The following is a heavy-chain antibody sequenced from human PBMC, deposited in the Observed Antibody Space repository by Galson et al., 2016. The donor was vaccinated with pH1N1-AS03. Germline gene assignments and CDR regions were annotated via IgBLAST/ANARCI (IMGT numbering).Heavy chain of an antibody. CDR1: GYTFTNFG. CDR2: ISAYSGNT. V-gene: IGHV1-18*01. J-gene: IGHJ4*02. CDR3: ARDLRSDFGNNFGAGGQFGRY. Sequence: SVKVSCKASGYTFTNFGINWVRQAPGQGLEWLGWISAYSGNTDYAQSLQGRVSMTTDPSTSTAYMELTSLTSDDTAIYYCARDLRSDFGNNFGAGGQFGRYWGQGSLVTVSS. D-gene: IGHD3/OR15-3a*01.